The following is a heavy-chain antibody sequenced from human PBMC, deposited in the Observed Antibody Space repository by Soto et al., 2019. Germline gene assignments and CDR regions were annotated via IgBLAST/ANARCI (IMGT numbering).Heavy chain of an antibody. CDR3: ARQSVAAAFDY. J-gene: IGHJ4*02. CDR2: IYYSGNT. Sequence: SETLSLTCTVSGGATSSSSSYWGWIRQPPGKGLEWIGSIYYSGNTYYNPSLKSRVTISVDMSKNQFSLSLTSVTAADTAVYYCARQSVAAAFDYWGQGTLVTVPQ. D-gene: IGHD6-13*01. CDR1: GGATSSSSSY. V-gene: IGHV4-39*01.